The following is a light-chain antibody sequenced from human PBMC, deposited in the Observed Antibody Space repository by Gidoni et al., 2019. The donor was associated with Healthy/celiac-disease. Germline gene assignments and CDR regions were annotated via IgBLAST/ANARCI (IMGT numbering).Light chain of an antibody. V-gene: IGLV2-14*01. J-gene: IGLJ1*01. CDR1: SRDVGGYNY. CDR3: SSYTSSSTPHYV. Sequence: QSALTQPAAVSGSPGQSLTISCTGTSRDVGGYNYVSWYQQHPGKAPKLMIYDVSNRPSGVSNRFSGSKSGNTASLTISGLQAEDEADYYCSSYTSSSTPHYVFGTGTKVTVL. CDR2: DVS.